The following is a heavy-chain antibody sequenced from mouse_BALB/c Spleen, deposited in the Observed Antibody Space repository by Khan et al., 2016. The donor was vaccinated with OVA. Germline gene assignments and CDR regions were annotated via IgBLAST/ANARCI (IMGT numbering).Heavy chain of an antibody. J-gene: IGHJ2*01. CDR3: ARREDI. CDR2: IWAGGST. V-gene: IGHV2-9*02. Sequence: QVQLKQSGPGLVAPSQSLSITCTVSGFSLTSYGVHWVRQPPGKGLEWMGVIWAGGSTTYHSALMSRLSIRKANSKGQVFLKIISLQTYDTAMYYCARREDIWGQGTTLTVSS. CDR1: GFSLTSYG. D-gene: IGHD1-3*01.